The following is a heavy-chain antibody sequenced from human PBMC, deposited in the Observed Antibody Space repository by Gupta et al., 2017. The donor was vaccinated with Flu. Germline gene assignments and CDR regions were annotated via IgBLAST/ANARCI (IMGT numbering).Heavy chain of an antibody. Sequence: EVQLVESGGGLVQPGGSLRLSCAISGFTFRSYEMSWVRQAPGRGLEWIAFMSQRGATYYTDPVRGRFSISRDTANNALYLQMSSLRDEDTAIYYCARGHWDKWGQGTPVTVSS. CDR3: ARGHWDK. CDR1: GFTFRSYE. V-gene: IGHV3-48*03. CDR2: MSQRGAT. J-gene: IGHJ4*02. D-gene: IGHD1-26*01.